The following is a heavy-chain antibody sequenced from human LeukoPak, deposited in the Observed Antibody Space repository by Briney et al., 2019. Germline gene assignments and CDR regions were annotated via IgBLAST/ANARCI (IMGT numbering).Heavy chain of an antibody. CDR2: IKPDGHEK. J-gene: IGHJ1*01. V-gene: IGHV3-7*01. CDR3: ATDQDHGYFRQ. Sequence: PGGSLRLSCATSGFTYSNYWMTWVRQAPGKGLEWVANIKPDGHEKYYVDSVKGRFTMSRDNSKNSLYLEMNSLRAEDTAVFYCATDQDHGYFRQWGQGTLVTVSS. CDR1: GFTYSNYW. D-gene: IGHD3-22*01.